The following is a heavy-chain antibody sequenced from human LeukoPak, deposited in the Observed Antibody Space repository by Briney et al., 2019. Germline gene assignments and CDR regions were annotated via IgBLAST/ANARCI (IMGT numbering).Heavy chain of an antibody. V-gene: IGHV4-34*01. CDR3: ARGSGWLTDH. J-gene: IGHJ4*02. D-gene: IGHD6-19*01. CDR2: IHPSGIT. Sequence: SETLSLTCAVYGGSFRDYYWNWIRQPPGKGLEWIGEIHPSGITNYNPSLMSRVTISVGTSKNQFPLKVSSVTATDTAVYYCARGSGWLTDHWGQGTLVTVSS. CDR1: GGSFRDYY.